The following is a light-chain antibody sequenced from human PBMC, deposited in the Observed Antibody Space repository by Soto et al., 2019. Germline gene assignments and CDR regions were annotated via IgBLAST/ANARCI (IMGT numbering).Light chain of an antibody. J-gene: IGKJ2*01. CDR3: QQYDNLPRVYT. V-gene: IGKV1-33*01. CDR1: QDISNY. CDR2: DAS. Sequence: DIQMTQSPSSLSASVGDRVTITCQASQDISNYLNWYQQKPGKAPKLLIYDASNLETGVPSRFSGSGSGTDFTFTISSLQPEDIATYYCQQYDNLPRVYTFGQGTKLEIK.